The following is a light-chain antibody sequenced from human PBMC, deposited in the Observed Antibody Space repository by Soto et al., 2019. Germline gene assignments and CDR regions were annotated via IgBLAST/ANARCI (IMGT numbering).Light chain of an antibody. V-gene: IGKV3-15*01. CDR1: QSVSNN. CDR3: QHYNNWTPWT. CDR2: GAS. Sequence: EIVMTQAPATLSVSPGERATLSCRASQSVSNNLAWYQQKPGQAPRLLIYGASTRATGVPARFSGSGSGTEFTLTISSRQSEDFAIYYCQHYNNWTPWTFGQGTKVEIK. J-gene: IGKJ1*01.